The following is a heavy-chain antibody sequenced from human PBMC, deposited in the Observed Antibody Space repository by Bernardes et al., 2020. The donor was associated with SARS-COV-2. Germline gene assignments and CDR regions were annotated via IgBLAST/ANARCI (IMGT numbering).Heavy chain of an antibody. V-gene: IGHV4-30-4*01. CDR1: GGAVSSGDHY. CDR3: ARDRGTFDAGFLDY. D-gene: IGHD2-8*01. Sequence: SETLSLTCTVSGGAVSSGDHYWSWIRQSPGKGLEYIGYIYYNGATFYNPSLKNRVSFSMDTSKNQFSLILTSVTVTDSAMYYCARDRGTFDAGFLDYWGQGLLVTVSS. CDR2: IYYNGAT. J-gene: IGHJ4*02.